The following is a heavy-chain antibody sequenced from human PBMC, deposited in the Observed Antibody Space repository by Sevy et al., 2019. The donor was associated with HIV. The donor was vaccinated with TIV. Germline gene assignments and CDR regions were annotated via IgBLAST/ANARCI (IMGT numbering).Heavy chain of an antibody. D-gene: IGHD5-12*01. J-gene: IGHJ4*02. CDR3: AGGSGWLQDY. Sequence: SETLSLTCAVYGGSFSGYYWSWIRQPPGKGLEWIGEINHSGSTNYNPSLKSRVTISLDTSKNQFSLKLSSVTAADTAVYYCAGGSGWLQDYWGQGTLVTVSS. CDR2: INHSGST. CDR1: GGSFSGYY. V-gene: IGHV4-34*01.